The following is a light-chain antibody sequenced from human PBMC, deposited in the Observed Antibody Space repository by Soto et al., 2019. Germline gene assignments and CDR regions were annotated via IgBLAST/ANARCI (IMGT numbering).Light chain of an antibody. J-gene: IGKJ1*01. CDR3: QHFNSFPWT. CDR2: KAS. Sequence: DIQMTQSPSTLSASVGDRVTITCRASQSISSWLAWYQQKPGKAPKLLIYKASNLESGVPSRFSSSGSGTEFTLTVSSLQPYDFATYYCQHFNSFPWTFGQGTKVEVK. CDR1: QSISSW. V-gene: IGKV1-5*03.